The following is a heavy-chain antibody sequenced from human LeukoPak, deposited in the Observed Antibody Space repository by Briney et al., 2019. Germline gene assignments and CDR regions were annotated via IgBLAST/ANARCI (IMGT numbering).Heavy chain of an antibody. CDR3: ARTSVAGAGGY. V-gene: IGHV4-59*01. D-gene: IGHD6-19*01. CDR2: AYYSGST. CDR1: GGSMNTYY. Sequence: KPSETLSCNGTGSGGSMNTYYWSWIRRPPGKGLQGMGDAYYSGSTNYSPSLKSRVTISVDTAKNQFSLRLSSVTAADTAVYYCARTSVAGAGGYWGQGTLVTASS. J-gene: IGHJ4*02.